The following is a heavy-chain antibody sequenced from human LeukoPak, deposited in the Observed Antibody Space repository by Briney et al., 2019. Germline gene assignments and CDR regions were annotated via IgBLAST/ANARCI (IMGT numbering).Heavy chain of an antibody. J-gene: IGHJ3*02. CDR1: GGSFSGYY. Sequence: PSETLSLTCAVYGGSFSGYYWSWIRQPPGKGLEWIGEINHSGSTNYNPSLKSRVTISVDTSKNQFSLKLSSVTAADTAVYYCARVRSYDYVLDIWGQGTMVTVSS. CDR3: ARVRSYDYVLDI. V-gene: IGHV4-34*01. D-gene: IGHD3-16*01. CDR2: INHSGST.